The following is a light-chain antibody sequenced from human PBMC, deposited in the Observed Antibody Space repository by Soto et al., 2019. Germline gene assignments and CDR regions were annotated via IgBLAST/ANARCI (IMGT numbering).Light chain of an antibody. CDR1: ESPSSSY. CDR3: QQYGSSPHT. CDR2: GAS. Sequence: EIELTQSPGTLSLSPGERATLSCRASESPSSSYFAWYQQKPGQAPRLLIYGASSRATGIPDRFSGSGSGTDFTLTISRLEPEDFAVYYCQQYGSSPHTFGGGTKVDIK. J-gene: IGKJ4*01. V-gene: IGKV3-20*01.